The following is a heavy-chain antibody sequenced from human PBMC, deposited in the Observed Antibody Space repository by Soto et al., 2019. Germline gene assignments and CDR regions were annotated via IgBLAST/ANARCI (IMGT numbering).Heavy chain of an antibody. V-gene: IGHV3-30*18. J-gene: IGHJ6*02. Sequence: GGSLRLSCAASGFTFSSYGMHRVRQAPGKGLEWVAVISYDGSNKYYADSVKGRFTISRDNSKNTLYLQMNSLRAEDTAVYYCAKDDRLWYSSSWGTYYGMDVWGQGTTVTVSS. CDR2: ISYDGSNK. D-gene: IGHD6-13*01. CDR3: AKDDRLWYSSSWGTYYGMDV. CDR1: GFTFSSYG.